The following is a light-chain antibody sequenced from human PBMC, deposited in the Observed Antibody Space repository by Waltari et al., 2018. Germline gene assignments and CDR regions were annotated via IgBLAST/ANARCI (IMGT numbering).Light chain of an antibody. CDR1: QDVNDY. CDR2: DAS. J-gene: IGKJ4*01. V-gene: IGKV3-11*01. Sequence: EIVLTQSPATLSLSPGQRAALSCRASQDVNDYLAWYQQKPGQPPRLLIYDASKRATGIPARFSGSGSGTDVTLTISTLEPEDFGVYYWQQRYAFGGGTKVEI. CDR3: QQRYA.